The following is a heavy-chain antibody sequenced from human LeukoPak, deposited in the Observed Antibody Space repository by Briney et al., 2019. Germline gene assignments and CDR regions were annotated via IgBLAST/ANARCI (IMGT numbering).Heavy chain of an antibody. Sequence: ASVKVSCKASGGTFSGYAISWVRQAPGQGLEWMGWISAYNGNTNYAQKLQGRVTMTTDTSTSTAYMELRSLRSDDTAVYYCARDTSYGSGSYPSRGYFDYWGQGTLVTVSS. J-gene: IGHJ4*02. CDR3: ARDTSYGSGSYPSRGYFDY. CDR1: GGTFSGYA. D-gene: IGHD3-10*01. CDR2: ISAYNGNT. V-gene: IGHV1-18*01.